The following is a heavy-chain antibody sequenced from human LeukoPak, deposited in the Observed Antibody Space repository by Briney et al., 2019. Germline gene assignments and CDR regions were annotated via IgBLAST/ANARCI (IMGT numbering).Heavy chain of an antibody. J-gene: IGHJ3*02. Sequence: SATLYLTCTASGGSISSYYWSWIRQPPGKGLEWIGYIYYSGSTNYNPSLKSRVTISVDTSKSQSSLKLSSVPAADTAVYYCAREAPVDAFDIWGQGTIVTVST. CDR1: GGSISSYY. V-gene: IGHV4-59*01. CDR3: AREAPVDAFDI. CDR2: IYYSGST.